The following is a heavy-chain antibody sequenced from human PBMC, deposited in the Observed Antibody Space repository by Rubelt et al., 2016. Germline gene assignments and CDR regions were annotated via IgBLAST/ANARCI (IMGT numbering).Heavy chain of an antibody. Sequence: EVQLVESGGGLVQPGGSLRLSCTASGFTFSSYDMHWVRQATGKGLEWVSGIGTAGDTYYAGSVKGRFTISRENAKNSLYLQMNSLRAEDTAVYYCARGTAARRSPGMDVWGQGTTVTVSS. V-gene: IGHV3-13*01. CDR1: GFTFSSYD. CDR2: IGTAGDT. D-gene: IGHD6-6*01. J-gene: IGHJ6*02. CDR3: ARGTAARRSPGMDV.